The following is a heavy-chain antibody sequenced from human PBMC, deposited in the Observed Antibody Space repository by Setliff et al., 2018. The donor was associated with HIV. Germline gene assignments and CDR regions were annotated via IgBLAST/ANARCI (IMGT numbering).Heavy chain of an antibody. D-gene: IGHD6-19*01. Sequence: SVKVSCKASGGTFSSYAISWVRQAPGQGLEWMGGIIPILGIANYAQKFQGRVTITADESTSSAYMELSSLRSEDTAVYYCARGIAVAGTKINYYYYGMDVWGQGTMVTVSS. V-gene: IGHV1-69*10. CDR2: IIPILGIA. CDR1: GGTFSSYA. J-gene: IGHJ6*02. CDR3: ARGIAVAGTKINYYYYGMDV.